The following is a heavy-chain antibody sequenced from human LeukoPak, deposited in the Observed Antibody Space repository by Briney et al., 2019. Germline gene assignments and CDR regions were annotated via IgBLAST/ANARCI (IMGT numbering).Heavy chain of an antibody. V-gene: IGHV1-24*01. Sequence: ASVKVSCKVSGYTLTELSMHWVRQAPGKGFEWMGGFDPEDGETIYAQKFQGRVTMTEDTSTDTAYMELSSLRSEDTAVYYCTPEYDGQWLVPKMGYWGQGTLVTVSS. D-gene: IGHD6-19*01. CDR3: TPEYDGQWLVPKMGY. CDR2: FDPEDGET. J-gene: IGHJ4*02. CDR1: GYTLTELS.